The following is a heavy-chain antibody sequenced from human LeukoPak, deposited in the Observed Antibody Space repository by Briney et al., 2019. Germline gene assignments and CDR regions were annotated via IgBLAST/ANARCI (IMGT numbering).Heavy chain of an antibody. J-gene: IGHJ4*02. V-gene: IGHV1-2*02. CDR1: GYTFTGYY. CDR2: INPNSGGT. D-gene: IGHD1-26*01. CDR3: ARDRQAGGYYVF. Sequence: ASVKVSCKASGYTFTGYYMHWVRQAPGQGLEWMGWINPNSGGTNYAQKFQGRVTMTRDTSISTAYMELRSLGSDDAAVYYCARDRQAGGYYVFWGQGTLVTVSS.